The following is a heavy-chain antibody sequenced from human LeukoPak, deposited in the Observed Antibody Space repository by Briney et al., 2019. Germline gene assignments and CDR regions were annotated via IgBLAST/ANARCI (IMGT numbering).Heavy chain of an antibody. CDR2: FDPEDGET. Sequence: ASVKVSCKVSGYTLTELSMHWVRQAPGKGLEWMGGFDPEDGETIYAQKFQGRVTMTRNTSISTAYMELSSLRSEDTAVYYCARGDYGSYPRGYWGQGTLVTVSS. CDR3: ARGDYGSYPRGY. J-gene: IGHJ4*02. V-gene: IGHV1-24*01. CDR1: GYTLTELS. D-gene: IGHD3-10*01.